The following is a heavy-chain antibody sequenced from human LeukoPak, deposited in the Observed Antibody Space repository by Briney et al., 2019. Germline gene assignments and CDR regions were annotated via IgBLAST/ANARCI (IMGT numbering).Heavy chain of an antibody. Sequence: GGSLTLSCAASGFTFSTYGMTWVRQAPGKGLEWVSAISGSGGSTYYADSVKGRFTISRDDSKNTLYLQMKSLRAEDTAVYYCAKDQEKTVVVVAATQGFDPWGQGTLVTVSS. J-gene: IGHJ5*02. CDR3: AKDQEKTVVVVAATQGFDP. V-gene: IGHV3-23*01. CDR2: ISGSGGST. CDR1: GFTFSTYG. D-gene: IGHD2-15*01.